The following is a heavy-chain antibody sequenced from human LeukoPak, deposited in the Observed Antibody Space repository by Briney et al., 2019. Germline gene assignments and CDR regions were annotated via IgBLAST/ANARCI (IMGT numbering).Heavy chain of an antibody. CDR2: IYSGGST. D-gene: IGHD2-2*01. J-gene: IGHJ4*02. V-gene: IGHV3-53*05. CDR1: GFTVSGNY. CDR3: ARGLTSWPQGPYHFDY. Sequence: GGSLRLSCAASGFTVSGNYMTWVRQAPGKGLEWVSVIYSGGSTYYADSVKGRFTISRDNSKNTLYLQMNTLRPEDTAVFYCARGLTSWPQGPYHFDYWGQGILITVSS.